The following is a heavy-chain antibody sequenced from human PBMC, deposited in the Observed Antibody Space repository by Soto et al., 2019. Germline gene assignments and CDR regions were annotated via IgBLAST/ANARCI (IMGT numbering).Heavy chain of an antibody. V-gene: IGHV4-30-2*01. D-gene: IGHD2-2*01. CDR2: IYHSGST. J-gene: IGHJ5*02. Sequence: SETLSLACAVSGCSISSGGYSWSWIRQPPGKGLEWIGYIYHSGSTYYNPSLKSRVTISVDRSKNQFPLKLSSVTAADTAVYYCARVPDRWGQGTLVTVSS. CDR3: ARVPDR. CDR1: GCSISSGGYS.